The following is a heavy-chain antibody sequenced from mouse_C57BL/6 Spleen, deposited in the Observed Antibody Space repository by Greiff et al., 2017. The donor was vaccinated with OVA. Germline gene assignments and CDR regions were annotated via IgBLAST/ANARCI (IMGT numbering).Heavy chain of an antibody. J-gene: IGHJ1*03. D-gene: IGHD5-5*01. V-gene: IGHV1-52*01. CDR3: ARILPYWYFDV. Sequence: QVQLQQPGAELVRPGSSVKLSCKASGYTFTSYWLHWVKQRPIQGLEWIGNIDPSDSETHYNQKFKDKATLTVDKSSSTAYMQLSSLTSEDSAVYYCARILPYWYFDVWGTGTTVTVSS. CDR1: GYTFTSYW. CDR2: IDPSDSET.